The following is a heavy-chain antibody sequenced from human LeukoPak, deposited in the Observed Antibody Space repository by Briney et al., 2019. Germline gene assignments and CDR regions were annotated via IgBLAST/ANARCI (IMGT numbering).Heavy chain of an antibody. Sequence: SETLSLTCTVSGGSISSGDYYWSWIRQPPGKGLEWIGYIYYSGSTYYNPSLKSRATISVDTSKNQFSLKLSSVTAADTAVYYCARDVKVDCSSTSCAENYYYYYGMDVWGQGTTVTVSS. CDR3: ARDVKVDCSSTSCAENYYYYYGMDV. CDR2: IYYSGST. CDR1: GGSISSGDYY. J-gene: IGHJ6*02. D-gene: IGHD2-2*01. V-gene: IGHV4-30-4*01.